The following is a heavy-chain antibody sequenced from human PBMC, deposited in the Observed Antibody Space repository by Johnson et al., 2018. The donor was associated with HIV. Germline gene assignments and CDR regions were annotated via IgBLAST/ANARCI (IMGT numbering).Heavy chain of an antibody. CDR2: ISYDGSNK. D-gene: IGHD6-6*01. V-gene: IGHV3-30-3*01. CDR3: AKDPYKYSSSSYAFDI. CDR1: GFTFSSYA. Sequence: QVQLVESGGGVVQPGRSLRLSCAASGFTFSSYAMHWVRQAPGKGLEWVAVISYDGSNKYYADSVKGRFTISRANSKNTLYLQMNSLRAEDTAVYYCAKDPYKYSSSSYAFDIWGQGTLVTVSS. J-gene: IGHJ3*02.